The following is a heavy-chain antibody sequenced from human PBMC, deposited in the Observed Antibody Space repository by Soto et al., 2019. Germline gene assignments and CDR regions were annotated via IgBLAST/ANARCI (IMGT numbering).Heavy chain of an antibody. CDR2: ISAYNGNT. J-gene: IGHJ4*02. Sequence: ASVKVSCKASGYTFASYAISWVRQAPGQGLEWMGWISAYNGNTNYAQKLQGRVTMTTDNAKSSLYLQMNNLTHEDTAVYYCARDRPVDYWGQGTPVTVSS. V-gene: IGHV1-18*01. CDR3: ARDRPVDY. CDR1: GYTFASYA.